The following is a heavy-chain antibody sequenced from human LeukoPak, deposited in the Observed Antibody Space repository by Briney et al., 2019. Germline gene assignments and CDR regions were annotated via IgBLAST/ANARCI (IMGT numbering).Heavy chain of an antibody. D-gene: IGHD6-19*01. V-gene: IGHV1-69*05. CDR3: ARNPLMLAVAGPTYYYYMDV. CDR2: IIPIFGTA. Sequence: SVKVSCKASGGTFSSYAISWVRQAPGQGLEWMGGIIPIFGTANYAQKFQGRVTITTDESTSTAYMELSSLRSEDTAVYYCARNPLMLAVAGPTYYYYMDVWGKGTTVTVSS. J-gene: IGHJ6*03. CDR1: GGTFSSYA.